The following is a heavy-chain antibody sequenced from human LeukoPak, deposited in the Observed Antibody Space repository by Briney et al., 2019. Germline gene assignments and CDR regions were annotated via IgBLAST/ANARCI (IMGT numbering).Heavy chain of an antibody. Sequence: SETLSLTCDVSGGSISTGNYWWGWLRQPPGKGLEWIGIIFHTGKTHDNPSLRGRVSMSVDTSKNQFSLRLSAVTAADTAVYYCARQMGVGVWALDYWGQGAVVTVSS. CDR3: ARQMGVGVWALDY. D-gene: IGHD3-16*01. V-gene: IGHV4-39*01. CDR2: IFHTGKT. CDR1: GGSISTGNYW. J-gene: IGHJ4*02.